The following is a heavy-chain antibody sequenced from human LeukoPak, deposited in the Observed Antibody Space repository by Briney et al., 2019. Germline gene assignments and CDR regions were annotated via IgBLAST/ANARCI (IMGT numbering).Heavy chain of an antibody. V-gene: IGHV4-61*02. Sequence: SETLSLTCTVSGGSISITSYYWSWIRQPAGKGLEWIGRIYTSGSTNYNPSLKSRVTISVDTSKNQFSLKLSSVTAADTAVYYCARDEAAAADLWGRGTLVTVSS. CDR3: ARDEAAAADL. CDR2: IYTSGST. D-gene: IGHD6-13*01. CDR1: GGSISITSYY. J-gene: IGHJ2*01.